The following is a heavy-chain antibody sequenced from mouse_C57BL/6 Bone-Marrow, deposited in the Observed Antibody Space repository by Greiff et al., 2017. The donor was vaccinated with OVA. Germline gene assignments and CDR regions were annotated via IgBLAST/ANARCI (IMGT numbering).Heavy chain of an antibody. Sequence: QVNLHQSGPGLIKPGPSVRLSCKASGSTFTAYWMEWVKQSPGQGLEWIGEILPRTGGTTYNENFKGKATFTADTSSNTAYMQLSSLTTADSAIYYYAGGAWFAYWGQGTLVTVSA. CDR3: AGGAWFAY. V-gene: IGHV1-9*01. J-gene: IGHJ3*01. CDR1: GSTFTAYW. CDR2: ILPRTGGT.